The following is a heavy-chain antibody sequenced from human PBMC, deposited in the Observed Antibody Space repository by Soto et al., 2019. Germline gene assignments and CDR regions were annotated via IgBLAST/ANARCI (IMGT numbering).Heavy chain of an antibody. CDR3: AKVFVFTIREGFDY. J-gene: IGHJ4*02. CDR2: ITGSGYST. CDR1: GFTFSSYA. V-gene: IGHV3-23*01. Sequence: PGGSLRLSCAASGFTFSSYAMSWVRQAPGKGLEWVSAITGSGYSTYYADSVKGRFTVSRDNSKNTLYLQMNSLRAEDTAVYYCAKVFVFTIREGFDYWGLGTLVTVSS. D-gene: IGHD3-3*01.